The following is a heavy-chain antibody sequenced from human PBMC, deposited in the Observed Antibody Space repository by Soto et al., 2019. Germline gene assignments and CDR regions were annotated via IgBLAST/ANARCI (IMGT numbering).Heavy chain of an antibody. D-gene: IGHD3-22*01. V-gene: IGHV3-49*03. CDR3: TRVYYYDSSGSFDY. J-gene: IGHJ4*02. CDR1: GFTFGDYA. Sequence: GGSLRLSCTASGFTFGDYAMSWFRQAPGKGLEWVGFIRSKAYGGTTEYAASVKGRFTISRDDSKSIAYLQMNSLKTEDTAVYYCTRVYYYDSSGSFDYWCQGTLVTVSS. CDR2: IRSKAYGGTT.